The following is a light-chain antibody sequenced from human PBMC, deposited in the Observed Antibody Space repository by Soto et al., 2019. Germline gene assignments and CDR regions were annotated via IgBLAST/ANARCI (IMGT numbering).Light chain of an antibody. Sequence: QSALTQPPSAPGSHGQSVTISCTGTSSDVGGYNYVSWYQQHPGKAPKLMIYDVTKRPSGVPDRFSGSKSGNTASLTVSGLQADDEADYYCSSYAGSNILLFGGGTKLTVL. CDR1: SSDVGGYNY. J-gene: IGLJ2*01. V-gene: IGLV2-8*01. CDR3: SSYAGSNILL. CDR2: DVT.